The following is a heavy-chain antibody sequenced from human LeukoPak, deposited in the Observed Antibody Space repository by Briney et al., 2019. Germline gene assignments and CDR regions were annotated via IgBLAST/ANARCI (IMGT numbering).Heavy chain of an antibody. D-gene: IGHD3-16*01. CDR3: ARDLGMTEGY. J-gene: IGHJ4*02. CDR2: IYSGGST. CDR1: GFTVSSNY. V-gene: IGHV3-53*01. Sequence: GGSLRLSCAAPGFTVSSNYMSWVRQAPGKGLEWVSVIYSGGSTYYADSVKGRFTISRDNSKNTLYLQMNSLRAEDTAVYYCARDLGMTEGYWGQGTLVTVSS.